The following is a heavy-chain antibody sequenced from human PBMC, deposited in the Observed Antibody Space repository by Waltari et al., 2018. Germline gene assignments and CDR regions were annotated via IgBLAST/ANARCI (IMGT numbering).Heavy chain of an antibody. CDR2: IYTSGST. CDR1: GGSISSYY. CDR3: ARVREYCSGGSCYWFGP. V-gene: IGHV4-4*07. D-gene: IGHD2-15*01. Sequence: QVQLQESGPGLVKPSETLSLTCTVSGGSISSYYWSWIRQPAGKGLEWIGRIYTSGSTNYNPSLKSRVTMSVDTSKNQLSLKLSSVTAADTAVYYCARVREYCSGGSCYWFGPWGQGTLVTVSS. J-gene: IGHJ5*02.